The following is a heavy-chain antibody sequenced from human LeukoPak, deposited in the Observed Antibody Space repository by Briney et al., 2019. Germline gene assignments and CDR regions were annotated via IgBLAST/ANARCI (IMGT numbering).Heavy chain of an antibody. CDR2: ISGSGGNT. Sequence: GGSLLLSCAVSGITLSNYGMRWVRPAPGKGLEWVSGISGSGGNTYYADSVKGRFTISRDNSKNTLYLQMNSLRAEDTAVYFCAKRGVVIRVILVGFHKEAYYFDSWGQGALVTVSS. CDR1: GITLSNYG. CDR3: AKRGVVIRVILVGFHKEAYYFDS. V-gene: IGHV3-23*01. J-gene: IGHJ4*02. D-gene: IGHD3-22*01.